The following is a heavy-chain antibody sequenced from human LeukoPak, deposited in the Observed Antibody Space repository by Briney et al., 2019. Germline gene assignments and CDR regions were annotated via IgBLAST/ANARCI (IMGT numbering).Heavy chain of an antibody. J-gene: IGHJ4*02. CDR2: ISSTSIYI. V-gene: IGHV3-21*01. D-gene: IGHD3-10*01. Sequence: GGSLRLSCAASGFIFTNYNMNWVRQAPGKGLEWLSSISSTSIYIYYADSVKGRYTISRANAKNSLYLQMNSLRAEDTAVYYCVRDSGGVPDYWGQGTLVTVSS. CDR3: VRDSGGVPDY. CDR1: GFIFTNYN.